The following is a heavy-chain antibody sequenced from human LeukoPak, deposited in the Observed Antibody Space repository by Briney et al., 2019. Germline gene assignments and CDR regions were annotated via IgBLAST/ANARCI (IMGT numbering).Heavy chain of an antibody. D-gene: IGHD4-17*01. CDR1: GGSFSGYY. J-gene: IGHJ4*02. Sequence: SETLSLTCAVYGGSFSGYYWSWIRQPPGKGLEWIGEINHSGSTNYNPSLKSRVTISVDTSKNQFSLKLSPVTAADTAVYYCARISYGDYDYWGQGTLVTVSS. V-gene: IGHV4-34*01. CDR3: ARISYGDYDY. CDR2: INHSGST.